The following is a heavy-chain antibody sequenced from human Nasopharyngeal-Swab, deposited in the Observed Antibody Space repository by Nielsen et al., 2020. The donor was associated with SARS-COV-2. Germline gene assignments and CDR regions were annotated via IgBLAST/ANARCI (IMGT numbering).Heavy chain of an antibody. J-gene: IGHJ4*02. Sequence: SETLSLTCTVSGGSISSSSYYWGWIRQPPGKGLEWIGSIYYSGSTYYNPSLKSRVTISVDTSKNQFSLKLSSVTAADTAAYYCARAYYYDSSGYYLDYWGQGTLVTVSS. V-gene: IGHV4-39*07. CDR2: IYYSGST. D-gene: IGHD3-22*01. CDR3: ARAYYYDSSGYYLDY. CDR1: GGSISSSSYY.